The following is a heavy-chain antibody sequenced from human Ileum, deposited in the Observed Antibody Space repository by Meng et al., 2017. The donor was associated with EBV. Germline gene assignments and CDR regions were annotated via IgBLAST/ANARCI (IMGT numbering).Heavy chain of an antibody. CDR1: GGSFNAYY. Sequence: QVQLEQGGAGCLKPSETLSLTCDVSGGSFNAYYWTWIRQSPGGGLEWIGEIFHSGHTNYNPSLESRVSMSVATSKKQFSLLLSSVTAADSGLYFCARGREYTGQLDLWGLGTLVTVSS. CDR3: ARGREYTGQLDL. D-gene: IGHD5-18*01. V-gene: IGHV4-34*02. J-gene: IGHJ5*02. CDR2: IFHSGHT.